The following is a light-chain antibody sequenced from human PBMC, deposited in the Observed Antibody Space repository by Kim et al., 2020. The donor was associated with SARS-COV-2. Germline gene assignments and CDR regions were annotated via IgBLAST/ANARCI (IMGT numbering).Light chain of an antibody. J-gene: IGLJ2*01. CDR1: RLGDKY. V-gene: IGLV3-1*01. CDR3: QAWDSSTVV. CDR2: QDD. Sequence: SYELTQPPSVSVSPGQTASITCSGDRLGDKYACWYQQKPGQSPVLVIYQDDKRPSGIPERFYGSNSGNTATLTISGTQAMDEADYYCQAWDSSTVVFGGGTQLTVL.